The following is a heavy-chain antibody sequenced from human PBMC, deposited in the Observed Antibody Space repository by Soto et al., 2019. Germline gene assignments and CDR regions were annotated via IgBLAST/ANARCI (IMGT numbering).Heavy chain of an antibody. J-gene: IGHJ4*02. CDR2: IWYDGSNK. Sequence: QVQLVESGGGVVQPGRSLRLSCAASGFTFSSYGMHWVRQAPGKGLEWVAVIWYDGSNKYYADSVKGRFTISRDNSKNTLYLQMNSRRAEDTAVYYCARGLYSSSRGALGYWGQGTLVTVSS. CDR3: ARGLYSSSRGALGY. V-gene: IGHV3-33*01. CDR1: GFTFSSYG. D-gene: IGHD6-13*01.